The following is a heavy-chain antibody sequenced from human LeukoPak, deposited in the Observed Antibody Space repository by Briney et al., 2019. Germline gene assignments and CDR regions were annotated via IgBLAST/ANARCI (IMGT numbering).Heavy chain of an antibody. V-gene: IGHV4-59*12. D-gene: IGHD4-23*01. CDR3: ARWSDSYRAFDY. CDR2: IRHTGDT. J-gene: IGHJ4*02. Sequence: PSETLSLTCTVSGASITSYSWSWIRQPPGKGLEWIAYIRHTGDTKSNPSLRSRVIKSVDTSKNQFSLKVVSVTAADTAVYYCARWSDSYRAFDYWGQGILVTVSA. CDR1: GASITSYS.